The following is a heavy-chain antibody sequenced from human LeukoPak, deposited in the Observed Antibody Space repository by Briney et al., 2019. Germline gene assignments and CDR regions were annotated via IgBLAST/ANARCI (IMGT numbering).Heavy chain of an antibody. Sequence: GGSLRLSCVASGFTLSSCAMSWVRQAPGRGLEWVSAIRDDGTWYADSVKGRFTISRDSSKNTLYLQMNSLRAEDTAIYYCAKDRDDGSGYFFDSWGQGTLVTVSS. D-gene: IGHD3-22*01. CDR2: IRDDGT. V-gene: IGHV3-23*01. CDR3: AKDRDDGSGYFFDS. CDR1: GFTLSSCA. J-gene: IGHJ4*02.